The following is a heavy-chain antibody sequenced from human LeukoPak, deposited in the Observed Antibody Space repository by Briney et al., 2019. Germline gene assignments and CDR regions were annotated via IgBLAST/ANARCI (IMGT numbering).Heavy chain of an antibody. V-gene: IGHV3-74*01. CDR1: GFTFSAYW. J-gene: IGHJ4*02. D-gene: IGHD3-9*01. CDR3: AREWYYDILTGPSWAMD. Sequence: GGSLRLSCAASGFTFSAYWMHWVRQAPGKGLVWVSRINSDGSGTSYADSVRGRFTISRDNAKNTLYLQMNTLRAEDTAVYYCAREWYYDILTGPSWAMDWGQGTLVTVSS. CDR2: INSDGSGT.